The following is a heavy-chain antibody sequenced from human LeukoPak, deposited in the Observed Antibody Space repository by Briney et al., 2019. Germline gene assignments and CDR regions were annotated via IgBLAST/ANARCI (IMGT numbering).Heavy chain of an antibody. CDR3: ARSDGSGSFPPYFDY. V-gene: IGHV5-51*01. J-gene: IGHJ4*02. CDR1: GYSFTSYW. CDR2: IYPGDSDI. D-gene: IGHD3-10*01. Sequence: HGESLKISCKGSGYSFTSYWICWVRQMPGKSLEWTGIIYPGDSDIRYSPTFQGQVTISADKSISTAYLQWSSLKASDTAMYYCARSDGSGSFPPYFDYWGQGTLVTVSS.